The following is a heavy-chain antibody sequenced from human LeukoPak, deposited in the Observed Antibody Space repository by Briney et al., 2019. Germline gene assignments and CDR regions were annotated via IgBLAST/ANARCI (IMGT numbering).Heavy chain of an antibody. D-gene: IGHD5-24*01. CDR1: GFTFSTYG. CDR2: IWYDGSNK. V-gene: IGHV3-33*06. J-gene: IGHJ4*02. Sequence: GSLRLSCAASGFTFSTYGMHWVRQAPGKGLEWVAVIWYDGSNKYYADSVKGRFTISRDNSKNTLYLQMNSLRAEDTAVYYRAKEPISKSMRYYFDYWGQGTLVTVSS. CDR3: AKEPISKSMRYYFDY.